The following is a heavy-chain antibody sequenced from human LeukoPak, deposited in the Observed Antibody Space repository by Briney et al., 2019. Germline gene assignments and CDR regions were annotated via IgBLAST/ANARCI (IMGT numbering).Heavy chain of an antibody. CDR3: ARPLQGIVGATGFDY. CDR1: EYSFATYW. J-gene: IGHJ4*02. Sequence: GESLKISCQGSEYSFATYWIAWLRQMPGKGLEWMGIIYPSDSDTRYSPSFLGQVTISADKSIKTAYLQWSSLKASDTAMYYCARPLQGIVGATGFDYWGQGTLVTVSS. CDR2: IYPSDSDT. V-gene: IGHV5-51*01. D-gene: IGHD1-26*01.